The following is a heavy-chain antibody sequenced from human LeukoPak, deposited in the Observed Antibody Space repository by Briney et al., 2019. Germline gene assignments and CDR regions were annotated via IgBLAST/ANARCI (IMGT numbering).Heavy chain of an antibody. V-gene: IGHV4-59*01. Sequence: PSETLSRTCTVSGGSISSYYWSWIRQPPGKGLEWVGYIYYSGSTNYNPSLKSRVTISVDTSKNQFSLKLSSVTAADTAVYYCARGPPLYCSSTSCYGGPYWYFDLWGRGTLVTVSS. D-gene: IGHD2-2*01. CDR2: IYYSGST. CDR1: GGSISSYY. J-gene: IGHJ2*01. CDR3: ARGPPLYCSSTSCYGGPYWYFDL.